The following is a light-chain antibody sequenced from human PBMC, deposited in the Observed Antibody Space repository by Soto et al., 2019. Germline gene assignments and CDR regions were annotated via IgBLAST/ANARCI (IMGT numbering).Light chain of an antibody. CDR2: EVS. Sequence: QSALTQPASVSGSPGQSITISCTGTSNDVGGYDYVSWYQQHPGKAPKLMIYEVSNRPSGVSNRFSGSKSGNTASLTISGLQAEDEADYYCSSYTSISTPVFGGGTQLTVL. CDR3: SSYTSISTPV. V-gene: IGLV2-14*01. J-gene: IGLJ2*01. CDR1: SNDVGGYDY.